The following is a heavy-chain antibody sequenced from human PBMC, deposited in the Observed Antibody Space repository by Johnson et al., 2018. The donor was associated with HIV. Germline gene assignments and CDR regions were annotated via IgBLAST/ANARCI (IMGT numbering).Heavy chain of an antibody. D-gene: IGHD3-10*01. CDR3: AKPKTGIDAFDI. J-gene: IGHJ3*02. Sequence: VQVVESGGGVVQPGGSLRLSCATSVFMFSNYGMHWIRQAPGKGLEWVAFIRYDGSNKYYADSVKGRFTLSRDNSKNTLYLQMNRLRADDTAVYYCAKPKTGIDAFDIWGQGTMVTVSS. CDR2: IRYDGSNK. CDR1: VFMFSNYG. V-gene: IGHV3-30*02.